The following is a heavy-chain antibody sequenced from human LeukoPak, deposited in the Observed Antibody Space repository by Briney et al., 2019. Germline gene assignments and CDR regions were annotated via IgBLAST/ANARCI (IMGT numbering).Heavy chain of an antibody. Sequence: GGSLRLSCAASGFTFSSYEMNWVRQAPGKGLEWVSYIGGSGKVIYYADSVKGRFTISRDNAKNSLFLQMNSLTAEDTALYYCARDRYAMTHWGQGTLVTVSS. D-gene: IGHD3-16*01. CDR2: IGGSGKVI. V-gene: IGHV3-48*03. CDR1: GFTFSSYE. J-gene: IGHJ4*02. CDR3: ARDRYAMTH.